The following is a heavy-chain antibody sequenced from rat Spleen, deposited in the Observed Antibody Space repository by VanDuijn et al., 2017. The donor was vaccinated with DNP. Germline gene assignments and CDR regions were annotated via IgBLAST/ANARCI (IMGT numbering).Heavy chain of an antibody. CDR2: IIYDGSRT. J-gene: IGHJ1*01. CDR1: GFSFSDSA. CDR3: ERHWELWYFDF. D-gene: IGHD5-1*01. Sequence: EVQLVESGGGVVQPGKSLKLSCAASGFSFSDSAMAWVRQSPKMGLEWVATIIYDGSRTFYRDSVKGRFTISRDNAKSTLDLQRDSLRSEDTATYYCERHWELWYFDFWGPGTMVTVSS. V-gene: IGHV5-17*01.